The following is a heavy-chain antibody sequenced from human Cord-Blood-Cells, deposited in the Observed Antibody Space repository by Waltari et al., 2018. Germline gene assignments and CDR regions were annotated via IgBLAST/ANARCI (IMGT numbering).Heavy chain of an antibody. CDR2: IYHSGST. CDR1: GYSISSGYY. J-gene: IGHJ2*01. V-gene: IGHV4-38-2*01. CDR3: ARVYYDFWSGYYWYFDL. Sequence: QVQLQESGPGLVKPSETLSLTCAVSGYSISSGYYWGWIRQPPRKGLEWIGSIYHSGSTYYNPSLKSRVTISVDTSKNQFSLKLSSVTAADTAVYYCARVYYDFWSGYYWYFDLWGRGTLVTVSS. D-gene: IGHD3-3*01.